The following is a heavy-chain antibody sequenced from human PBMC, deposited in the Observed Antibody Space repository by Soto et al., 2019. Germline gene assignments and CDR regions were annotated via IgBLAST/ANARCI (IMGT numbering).Heavy chain of an antibody. CDR3: SNTYPPAFDI. CDR1: GFSLSTSKVG. CDR2: IYWDDDK. V-gene: IGHV2-5*02. Sequence: QITLTESGPPLVKPTQTLTLTCSFSGFSLSTSKVGVGWIRQPPGKALEWLALIYWDDDKRYSPSLESRLTLTKDNTRNQVVLTMANMDPVDTATDYCSNTYPPAFDIWGQGTLVTVAS. J-gene: IGHJ3*02. D-gene: IGHD3-16*01.